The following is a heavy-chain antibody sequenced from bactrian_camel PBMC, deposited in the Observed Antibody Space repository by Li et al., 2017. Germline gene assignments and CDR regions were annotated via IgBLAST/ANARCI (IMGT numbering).Heavy chain of an antibody. Sequence: HVQLVESGGGSVQPGGSVKLACEVTGVDIRSTCMGWFRQTPGKEREGVASSWVGGDTTNYADSVKGRFTISYDNARDTLYLQMDSLKLEDTAMYYYAARSVGWCPLFEHWLGKRAYTPGGYFANWGQGTQVTVS. J-gene: IGHJ6*01. V-gene: IGHV3S54*01. CDR1: GVDIRSTC. CDR3: AARSVGWCPLFEHWLGKRAYTPGGYFAN. D-gene: IGHD1*01. CDR2: SWVGGDTT.